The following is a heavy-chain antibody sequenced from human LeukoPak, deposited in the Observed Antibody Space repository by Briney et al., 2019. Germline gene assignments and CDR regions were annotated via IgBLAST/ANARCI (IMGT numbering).Heavy chain of an antibody. CDR3: ARVNSGYEYYFDY. CDR2: ISSSGSTI. Sequence: GGSLRLSCAASGFAFSDYYMSWIRQAPGKGLEWVSYISSSGSTIYYADSVKGRFTISRDNAKNSLYLQMNSLRAEDTAVYYCARVNSGYEYYFDYWGQGTLVTVSS. CDR1: GFAFSDYY. J-gene: IGHJ4*02. V-gene: IGHV3-11*01. D-gene: IGHD5-12*01.